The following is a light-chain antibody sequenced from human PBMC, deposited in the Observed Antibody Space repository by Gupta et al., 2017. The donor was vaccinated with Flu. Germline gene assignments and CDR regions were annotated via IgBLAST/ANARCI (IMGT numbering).Light chain of an antibody. CDR2: EDD. Sequence: FMLTQPHSVSGSPGQTVIISCTRSSGSIANNYVQWYQQRPGSPPIAVSYEDDQRPSGGPGRFSASIDRSSTTDSLTMSGLQTEDEAAYESQSSDSSLRVVFGGGTKMTVL. J-gene: IGLJ2*01. V-gene: IGLV6-57*01. CDR3: QSSDSSLRVV. CDR1: SGSIANNY.